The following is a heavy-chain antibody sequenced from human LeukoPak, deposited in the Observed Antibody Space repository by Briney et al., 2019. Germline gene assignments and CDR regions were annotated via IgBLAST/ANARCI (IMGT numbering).Heavy chain of an antibody. Sequence: ASVKVSCKASGYTFTSYYMHWVRQAPGQGLEWMGIINPSGGSTSYAQKFQGRVTMTRDTSTSTVYMELSSLRSEDTAVYYCARVIWFGESNQRYYFDYWGQGTLVTVSS. D-gene: IGHD3-10*01. J-gene: IGHJ4*02. CDR1: GYTFTSYY. CDR3: ARVIWFGESNQRYYFDY. V-gene: IGHV1-46*01. CDR2: INPSGGST.